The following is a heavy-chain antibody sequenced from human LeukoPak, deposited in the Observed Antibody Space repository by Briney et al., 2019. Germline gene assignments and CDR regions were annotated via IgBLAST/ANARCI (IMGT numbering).Heavy chain of an antibody. D-gene: IGHD6-13*01. Sequence: GGSLRLSCAASGFTFSSYGMHWVRQAPGKGLEWVAVISYDGTNKYYADSVKGRFTISRDNSKNTLYLQMNSLRAEDTAMYYCAKRYSSSWCIDSWGQGTLVTVSS. J-gene: IGHJ4*02. V-gene: IGHV3-30*18. CDR1: GFTFSSYG. CDR2: ISYDGTNK. CDR3: AKRYSSSWCIDS.